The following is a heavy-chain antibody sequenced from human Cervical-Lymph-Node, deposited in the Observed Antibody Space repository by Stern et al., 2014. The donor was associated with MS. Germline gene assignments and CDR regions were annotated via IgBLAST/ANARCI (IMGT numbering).Heavy chain of an antibody. CDR1: GYAFTTYY. D-gene: IGHD1-26*01. J-gene: IGHJ4*02. Sequence: QVQLVQPGAEVKKPGASVNVSCKASGYAFTTYYIHWVRQAPGQGLEWMGIINPSGSSTHYAQNFQGRVTMTRGTSTSTVYMELSSLRSEDTAIYYCARDLGGSPSLRYWGQGTLVTVSS. CDR3: ARDLGGSPSLRY. CDR2: INPSGSST. V-gene: IGHV1-46*01.